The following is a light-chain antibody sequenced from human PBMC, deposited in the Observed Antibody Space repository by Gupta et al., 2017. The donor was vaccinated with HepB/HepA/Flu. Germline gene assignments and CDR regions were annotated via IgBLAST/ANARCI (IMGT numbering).Light chain of an antibody. Sequence: DIQMTQSPSSVSASVGDRVTITCRASQGIANWLAWCQQKPGKAPQLLIYASSTLETGVPSRFSGSGSGTDFTLTISSLQPEDFATYFCLQANGFPITFGQGTRPEIK. J-gene: IGKJ5*01. CDR2: ASS. CDR3: LQANGFPIT. V-gene: IGKV1-12*01. CDR1: QGIANW.